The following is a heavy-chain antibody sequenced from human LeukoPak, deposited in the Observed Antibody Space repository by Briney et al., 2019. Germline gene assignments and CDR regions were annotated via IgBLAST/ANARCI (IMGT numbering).Heavy chain of an antibody. CDR2: ISSSSSTI. CDR1: GFTFSSYS. J-gene: IGHJ4*02. CDR3: AKGPLDFYDSSGYYTAPDY. V-gene: IGHV3-48*01. Sequence: GGSLRLSCAASGFTFSSYSINWVRQAPGKGLEWVSYISSSSSTIYYADSVKGRFTISRDKSKNTLYLQMNSLRVEDTAVYYCAKGPLDFYDSSGYYTAPDYRGQGTLVTVSS. D-gene: IGHD3-22*01.